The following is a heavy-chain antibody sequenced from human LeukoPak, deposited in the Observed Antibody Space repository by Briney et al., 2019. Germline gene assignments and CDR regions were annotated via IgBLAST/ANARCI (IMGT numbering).Heavy chain of an antibody. CDR1: GGSISSSSYY. CDR3: ARGDSSGWYGSIWFDP. D-gene: IGHD6-19*01. CDR2: IYYSGST. Sequence: SETLSLTCTVSGGSISSSSYYWGWIRQPPGKGLEWIGSIYYSGSTYYNPSLKSRVTISVDTSKNQFSLKLSSVTAADTAVYYCARGDSSGWYGSIWFDPWGQGTLVTVSS. V-gene: IGHV4-39*01. J-gene: IGHJ5*02.